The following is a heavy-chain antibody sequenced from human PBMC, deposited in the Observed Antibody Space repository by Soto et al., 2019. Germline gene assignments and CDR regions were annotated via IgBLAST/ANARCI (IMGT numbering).Heavy chain of an antibody. CDR1: GYTFTSYG. CDR3: ARDPPIYCSRNRCDQKGDGAFDI. CDR2: ISAYNGNT. J-gene: IGHJ3*02. V-gene: IGHV1-18*01. Sequence: DSVKVSCKASGYTFTSYGISWVRQAPGQGLEWMGWISAYNGNTKYAQKLQGRVTMTTDTSTSTAYMELRSLRSEDKAVYYSARDPPIYCSRNRCDQKGDGAFDIWGQETMVPVSS. D-gene: IGHD2-2*01.